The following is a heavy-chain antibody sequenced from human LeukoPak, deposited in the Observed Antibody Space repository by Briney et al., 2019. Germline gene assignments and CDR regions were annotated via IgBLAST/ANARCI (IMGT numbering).Heavy chain of an antibody. Sequence: GGSLRLSCADSGFTFSSYWMHWVRQAPGKGLVWVSRMNSDGSSTTYADSVKGRFTISRDNAKNTLYLQMNSLKAEDTAVYYCARGGNYSYGYLESWGQGTLSPSPQ. CDR1: GFTFSSYW. J-gene: IGHJ4*02. V-gene: IGHV3-74*01. D-gene: IGHD5-18*01. CDR2: MNSDGSST. CDR3: ARGGNYSYGYLES.